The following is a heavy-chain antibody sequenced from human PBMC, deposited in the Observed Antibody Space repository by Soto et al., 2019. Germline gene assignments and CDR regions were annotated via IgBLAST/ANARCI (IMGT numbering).Heavy chain of an antibody. Sequence: GSLRLSCAAPGFTFSSYGMHWVRQAPGKGLEWVAVISYDGSNKYYADSVKGRFTISRDNSKNTLYLQMNSLRAEDTAVYYCAKDVDDSSGYYYVGLYYFDYWGQGTLVTVSS. CDR2: ISYDGSNK. D-gene: IGHD3-22*01. CDR3: AKDVDDSSGYYYVGLYYFDY. V-gene: IGHV3-30*18. J-gene: IGHJ4*02. CDR1: GFTFSSYG.